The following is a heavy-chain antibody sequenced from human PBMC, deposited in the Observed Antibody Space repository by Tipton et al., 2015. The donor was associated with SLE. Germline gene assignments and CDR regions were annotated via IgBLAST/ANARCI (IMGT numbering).Heavy chain of an antibody. J-gene: IGHJ2*01. CDR2: INHSGST. V-gene: IGHV4-34*01. D-gene: IGHD7-27*01. CDR1: GGSFSGYY. Sequence: TLSLTCAVYGGSFSGYYWGWIRQPPGKGLEWIGEINHSGSTNYNPSLKSRVTISVDTSKNQFSLKLSSVTAADTAVYYCARDTRDTGAYFDLWCSGTMVTVSS. CDR3: ARDTRDTGAYFDL.